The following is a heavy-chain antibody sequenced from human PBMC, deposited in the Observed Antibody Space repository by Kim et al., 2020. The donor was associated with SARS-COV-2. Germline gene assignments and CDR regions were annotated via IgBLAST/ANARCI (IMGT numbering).Heavy chain of an antibody. CDR3: AKARTWTYDDS. D-gene: IGHD1-1*01. CDR2: ISASGKSS. V-gene: IGHV3-23*01. Sequence: GGSLRLSCAASGFNFSAYSMNWVRQAPGKGLEWVSTISASGKSSSYADSERGRFTISRDNSKSTMSLEMNSLTADDTALYFCAKARTWTYDDSWGQGTQVTVSS. CDR1: GFNFSAYS. J-gene: IGHJ5*01.